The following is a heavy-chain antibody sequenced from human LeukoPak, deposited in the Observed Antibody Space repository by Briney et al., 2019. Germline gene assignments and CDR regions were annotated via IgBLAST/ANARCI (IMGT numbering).Heavy chain of an antibody. J-gene: IGHJ4*02. Sequence: PGRSLRLSCAASGFTFSSYGMHWVRQAPGKGLEWVAVIWYDGSNKYYADSVKGRFTISRDNSKNTLCLQMNSLRAEDTAVYYCAKEASPYYGFEYWCQRTMGTVSS. CDR2: IWYDGSNK. CDR3: AKEASPYYGFEY. V-gene: IGHV3-33*06. D-gene: IGHD3-3*01. CDR1: GFTFSSYG.